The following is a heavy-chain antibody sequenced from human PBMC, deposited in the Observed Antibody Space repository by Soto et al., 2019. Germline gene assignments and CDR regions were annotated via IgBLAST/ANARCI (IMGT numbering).Heavy chain of an antibody. V-gene: IGHV3-9*01. CDR1: GFTFDDYA. Sequence: EVQLVESGGGLVQPGRSLRLSCAASGFTFDDYAMHWVRQAPGKGLEWVSGISWNSGSIGYADSVKGRFTISRDNAKNALYLQMNSLRAEDTALYYCAPLPGSSTSCCSDFDYWGQGTLVTVSS. CDR2: ISWNSGSI. CDR3: APLPGSSTSCCSDFDY. J-gene: IGHJ4*02. D-gene: IGHD2-2*01.